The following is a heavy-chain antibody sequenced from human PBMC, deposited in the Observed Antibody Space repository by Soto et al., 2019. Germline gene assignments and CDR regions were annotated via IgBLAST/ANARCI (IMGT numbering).Heavy chain of an antibody. Sequence: GGSLRLSCAASGFTFSSYSMNWVRQAPGKGLEWVSYISSSSSTIYYADSVKGRFTISRDNAKNSLYLQMNSLRAEDTAVYYCARLSMTTVTTYNWFDPWGQGTLVTVSS. D-gene: IGHD4-17*01. CDR2: ISSSSSTI. CDR1: GFTFSSYS. CDR3: ARLSMTTVTTYNWFDP. V-gene: IGHV3-48*01. J-gene: IGHJ5*02.